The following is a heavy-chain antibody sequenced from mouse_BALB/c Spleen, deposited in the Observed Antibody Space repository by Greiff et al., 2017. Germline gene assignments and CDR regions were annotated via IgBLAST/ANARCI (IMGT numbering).Heavy chain of an antibody. CDR1: GFSLSRYS. CDR3: ARNGGYGSSYVFAY. V-gene: IGHV2-6-4*01. CDR2: IWGGGST. J-gene: IGHJ3*01. D-gene: IGHD1-1*01. Sequence: VQGVESGPGLVAPSQSLSITCTVSGFSLSRYSVHWVRQPPGKGLEWLGMIWGGGSTDYNSALKSRLSISKDNSKSQVFLKMNSLQTDDTAMYYCARNGGYGSSYVFAYWGQGTLVTVSA.